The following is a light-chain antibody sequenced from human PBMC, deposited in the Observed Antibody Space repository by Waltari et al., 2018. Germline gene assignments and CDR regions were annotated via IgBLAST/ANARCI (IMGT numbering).Light chain of an antibody. Sequence: QSALTQPASVSGSPGQSITIPCTGSSSDVGNYDFVSWYQQYPGKAPKVIIYEVNKRPSGFSDRFSGSKSGKTASLTIAGLQPEDEADYHCCSYATRNTPVAFGGGTKVTLL. CDR1: SSDVGNYDF. V-gene: IGLV2-23*02. CDR3: CSYATRNTPVA. CDR2: EVN. J-gene: IGLJ2*01.